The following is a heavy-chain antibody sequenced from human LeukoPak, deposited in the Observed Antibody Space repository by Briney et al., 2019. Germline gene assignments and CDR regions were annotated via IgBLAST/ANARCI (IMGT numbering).Heavy chain of an antibody. Sequence: SQTLSLTCAVSGGSISSGGYSWSWIRQPPGKGLEWIGYIYHSGSTYYNPSLKSRVTISVDRSKNQFPLKLSSVSAADTAVYYCARALVVVAATPIFDYWSQGTLVTVSS. D-gene: IGHD2-15*01. V-gene: IGHV4-30-2*01. CDR3: ARALVVVAATPIFDY. CDR1: GGSISSGGYS. J-gene: IGHJ4*02. CDR2: IYHSGST.